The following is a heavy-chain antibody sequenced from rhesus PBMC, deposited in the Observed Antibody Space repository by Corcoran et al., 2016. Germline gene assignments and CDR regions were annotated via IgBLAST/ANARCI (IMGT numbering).Heavy chain of an antibody. V-gene: IGHV4-93*02. D-gene: IGHD6-13*01. CDR2: IYGSGGST. J-gene: IGHJ4*01. Sequence: QVQLQESGPAVVKPSETLSLTCAVSGGSISSSNWWSWIRQSPGKGLEWIGGIYGSGGSTEYNPSLKSRVTISIDTSKNQFSLKLSSVTAADTAVYYCARIASSWSNCDYWGQGVLVTVSS. CDR1: GGSISSSNW. CDR3: ARIASSWSNCDY.